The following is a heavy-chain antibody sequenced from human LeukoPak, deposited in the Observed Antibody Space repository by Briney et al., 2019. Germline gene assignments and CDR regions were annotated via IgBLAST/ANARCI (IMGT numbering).Heavy chain of an antibody. CDR2: IYSSGTI. V-gene: IGHV4-59*01. CDR3: ARGTPYSGSYAY. D-gene: IGHD1-26*01. Sequence: SETLSLTCTVSSGSISSYYWSWIRQPPGKGLEWLGYIYSSGTINFNPSLKSRLTMSVDTSKNQFSLKLSSVTAADTAVYYCARGTPYSGSYAYWGQGTLVTVSS. CDR1: SGSISSYY. J-gene: IGHJ4*02.